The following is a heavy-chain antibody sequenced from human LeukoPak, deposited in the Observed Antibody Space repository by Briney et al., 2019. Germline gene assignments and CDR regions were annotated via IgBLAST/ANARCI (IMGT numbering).Heavy chain of an antibody. CDR1: GFAFSSYV. D-gene: IGHD3-22*01. V-gene: IGHV3-23*01. Sequence: GGSLRLSCAASGFAFSSYVMSWVREAAGPGRKGVSSISKCGGSKYYADSVKGRFTISRDNSKNPLYLQMNSLRAEDTAVYYCAKGAPITMIVVVISSVAFDIWGQGTMVTVSS. CDR3: AKGAPITMIVVVISSVAFDI. J-gene: IGHJ3*02. CDR2: ISKCGGSK.